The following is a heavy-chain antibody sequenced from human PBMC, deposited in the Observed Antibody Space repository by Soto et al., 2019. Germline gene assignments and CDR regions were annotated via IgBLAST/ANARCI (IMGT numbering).Heavy chain of an antibody. CDR3: GKGWGDYFGWGVWGGGHHDAFDI. V-gene: IGHV3-23*01. CDR1: GFTFSNYA. J-gene: IGHJ3*02. D-gene: IGHD3-10*01. CDR2: ISGSGGHT. Sequence: EVQLLESGGGLVQPGGSLRLSCAASGFTFSNYAMSWVRQAPGKGLEWVSAISGSGGHTYYPDSVKGRFTISRDNSKNPVYLQIYGRRAGDGAVYYWGKGWGDYFGWGVWGGGHHDAFDIWGQGTMVTVSS.